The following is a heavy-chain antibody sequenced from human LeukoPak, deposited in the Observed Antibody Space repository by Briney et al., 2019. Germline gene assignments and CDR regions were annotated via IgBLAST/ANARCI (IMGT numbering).Heavy chain of an antibody. Sequence: PGGSLRLSCAASGFTFSAYGMHWVRQAPGKRLEWVAVIWSDGREKYYAHSLKGRFTISRDNSKNTLYLQMNSLRADDTATYYCARDFTQLWSFDYWGQGTLVTVSS. CDR1: GFTFSAYG. V-gene: IGHV3-33*01. D-gene: IGHD5-18*01. CDR3: ARDFTQLWSFDY. CDR2: IWSDGREK. J-gene: IGHJ4*02.